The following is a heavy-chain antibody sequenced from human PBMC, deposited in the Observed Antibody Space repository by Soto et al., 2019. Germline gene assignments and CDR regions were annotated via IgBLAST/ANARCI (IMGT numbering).Heavy chain of an antibody. V-gene: IGHV4-61*01. CDR3: ARVALCFGGRNFDY. CDR2: IYYSGST. CDR1: GGSVSSGSYY. Sequence: SETLSLTCTVSGGSVSSGSYYWSWIRQPPGKGLEWIGYIYYSGSTNYNPSLKSRVTISVDTSKNQFSLKLSSVTAADTAVYYCARVALCFGGRNFDYWGQGTLVTVSS. J-gene: IGHJ4*02. D-gene: IGHD3-10*01.